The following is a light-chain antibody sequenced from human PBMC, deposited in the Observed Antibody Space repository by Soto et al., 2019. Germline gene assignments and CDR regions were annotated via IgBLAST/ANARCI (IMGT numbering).Light chain of an antibody. Sequence: QSVLTQAPSVSGAPGQGVTISCTGSSSNIGAGYDVHWYQQLPGTAPRLLIFINTNRPSGVPDRFSGSKSGTSASLAITGLQAEDEADYYCQSYDSSLSGYVFGTGTKVTVL. V-gene: IGLV1-40*01. CDR2: INT. J-gene: IGLJ1*01. CDR3: QSYDSSLSGYV. CDR1: SSNIGAGYD.